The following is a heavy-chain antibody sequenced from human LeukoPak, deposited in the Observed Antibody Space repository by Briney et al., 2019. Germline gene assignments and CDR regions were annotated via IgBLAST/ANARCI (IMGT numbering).Heavy chain of an antibody. Sequence: GGSLRLSCAASGFTFSSYSMNWVRQVPGKGLEWVSYISSSSSTIYYADSVKGRFTISRDNAKNSLYLQMNSLRAEDTAVYYCARGYSLSGSVHDYWGQGTLVTVSS. D-gene: IGHD3-10*01. V-gene: IGHV3-48*01. CDR1: GFTFSSYS. J-gene: IGHJ4*02. CDR3: ARGYSLSGSVHDY. CDR2: ISSSSSTI.